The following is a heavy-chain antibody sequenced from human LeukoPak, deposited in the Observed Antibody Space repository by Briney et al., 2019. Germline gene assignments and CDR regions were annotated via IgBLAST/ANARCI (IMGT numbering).Heavy chain of an antibody. D-gene: IGHD3-3*02. V-gene: IGHV3-48*03. CDR2: ISSSGSTI. CDR3: ARAPSNAHFDY. CDR1: GFTFSSYE. J-gene: IGHJ4*02. Sequence: GGSLRLSCAASGFTFSSYEMNWVRQAPGKGLEWVSYISSSGSTIYYADSVKGRFTISRDNAKNSLYLQMNSLRAEDTAVYYCARAPSNAHFDYWGQGTLVTVSS.